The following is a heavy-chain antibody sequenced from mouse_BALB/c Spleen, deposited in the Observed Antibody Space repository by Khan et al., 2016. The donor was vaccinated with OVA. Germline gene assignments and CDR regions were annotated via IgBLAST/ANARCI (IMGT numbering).Heavy chain of an antibody. Sequence: QVQLKDSGPGLVAPSQSLSITCTIPGFSLTNYGVHWVRQPPGKGLEWLVLMWSDGSTTYNSALKSRLTISKDNSKSHVFLKMNRLQTDVTAMYFCARQRYYQYNVIDYWGQGASVTVAS. V-gene: IGHV2-6-1*01. CDR3: ARQRYYQYNVIDY. D-gene: IGHD2-1*01. CDR1: GFSLTNYG. J-gene: IGHJ4*01. CDR2: MWSDGST.